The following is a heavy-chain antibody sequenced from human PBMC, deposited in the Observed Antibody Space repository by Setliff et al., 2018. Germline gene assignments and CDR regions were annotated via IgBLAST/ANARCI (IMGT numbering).Heavy chain of an antibody. V-gene: IGHV3-64D*09. CDR2: ISSTGIPI. CDR3: VKDPSVYGADSGSI. CDR1: GFTFSRYA. Sequence: GESLKISCSASGFTFSRYAMHWVRQAPRKGLESVSAISSTGIPIYYADSVKARFTISRDGAQNTLYLQMGSLRTDDTAVYYCVKDPSVYGADSGSIWGQGTMVTVSS. D-gene: IGHD2-21*02. J-gene: IGHJ3*02.